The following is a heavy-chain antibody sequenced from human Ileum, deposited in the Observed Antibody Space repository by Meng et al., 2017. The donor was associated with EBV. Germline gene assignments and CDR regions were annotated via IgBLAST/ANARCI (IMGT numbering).Heavy chain of an antibody. V-gene: IGHV4-61*03. CDR2: MYDSDSGKA. J-gene: IGHJ4*02. Sequence: QVPLLGSGPGCVKPSETLSLSCSVSGASVSSGGYHWSWIRQPPGKGLEWIGCMYDSDSGKAKYNPSLNSRVIISLDTSKNHFVLKLTSVTAADTAVYYCAYYTAGRGGVGSWGQGTLVTVSS. D-gene: IGHD2-8*02. CDR1: GASVSSGGYH. CDR3: AYYTAGRGGVGS.